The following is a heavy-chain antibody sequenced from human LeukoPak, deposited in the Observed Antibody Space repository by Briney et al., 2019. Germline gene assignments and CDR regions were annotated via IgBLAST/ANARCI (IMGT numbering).Heavy chain of an antibody. CDR3: TRSGRYCSSTSCYVSDY. CDR1: GFTFSSYG. D-gene: IGHD2-2*01. Sequence: GRSLRLSCAASGFTFSSYGMHWVRQAPGKGLEWVAVISHDGTNKYYADSVKGRVTVSRDNSKNTLFLYMTSLRAEATALYYCTRSGRYCSSTSCYVSDYWGQGTLVTVSS. V-gene: IGHV3-30*03. CDR2: ISHDGTNK. J-gene: IGHJ4*02.